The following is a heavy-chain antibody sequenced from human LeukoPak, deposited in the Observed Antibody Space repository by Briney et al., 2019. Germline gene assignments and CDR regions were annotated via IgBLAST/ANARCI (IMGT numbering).Heavy chain of an antibody. D-gene: IGHD3-3*01. CDR3: AKDYDFWSGQPYNWFDP. CDR2: IRYDGSNK. Sequence: GGSLRLSCAASGFIFSSYGVHWVRQAPDKGLEWVAFIRYDGSNKYYADSVKGRFTISRDNSKNTLYLQMNSLRAEDTAVYYCAKDYDFWSGQPYNWFDPWGQGTLVTVSS. V-gene: IGHV3-30*02. CDR1: GFIFSSYG. J-gene: IGHJ5*02.